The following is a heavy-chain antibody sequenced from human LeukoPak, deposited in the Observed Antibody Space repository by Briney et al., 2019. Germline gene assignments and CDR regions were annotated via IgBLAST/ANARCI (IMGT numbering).Heavy chain of an antibody. Sequence: SETLSLTCAVYGGSFSAYYWSWIRQPPAKGLEWIGEINHSGSTNYNPSLKSRVTISVDTSKNQFSLKLSSVTAADTAVYYCARMSSSSAYYYYGMDVWGQGTTVTVSS. CDR3: ARMSSSSAYYYYGMDV. J-gene: IGHJ6*02. D-gene: IGHD6-6*01. V-gene: IGHV4-34*01. CDR2: INHSGST. CDR1: GGSFSAYY.